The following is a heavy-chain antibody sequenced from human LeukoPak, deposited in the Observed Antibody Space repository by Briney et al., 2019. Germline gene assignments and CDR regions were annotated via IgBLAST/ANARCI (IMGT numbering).Heavy chain of an antibody. CDR2: INPNSGGT. Sequence: ASVKVSCKASGYTFTGYYMHWVRQAPGQGLEWMGWINPNSGGTTYAQKFQGRVTMTRDTSISTAYMGLSRLRSDDTAVYYCARAGTYGSIDYWGQGTLVTVSS. CDR1: GYTFTGYY. V-gene: IGHV1-2*02. D-gene: IGHD4-17*01. J-gene: IGHJ4*02. CDR3: ARAGTYGSIDY.